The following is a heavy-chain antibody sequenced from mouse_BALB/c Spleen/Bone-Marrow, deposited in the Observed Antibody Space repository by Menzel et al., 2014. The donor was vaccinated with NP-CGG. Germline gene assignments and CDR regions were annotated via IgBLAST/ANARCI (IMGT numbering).Heavy chain of an antibody. Sequence: VMLVESGAELVRPGSSVKISCKASGYAFSGYWLNRVKQRPGQGLEWIGQIYPGDDDTNYNGKFKGKATLTADKSSSTAYMQLSSLTSEDSAVYFCTRRYYDYDVRYFDYWGQGTTLTVSS. D-gene: IGHD2-4*01. CDR2: IYPGDDDT. CDR3: TRRYYDYDVRYFDY. V-gene: IGHV1-80*01. CDR1: GYAFSGYW. J-gene: IGHJ2*01.